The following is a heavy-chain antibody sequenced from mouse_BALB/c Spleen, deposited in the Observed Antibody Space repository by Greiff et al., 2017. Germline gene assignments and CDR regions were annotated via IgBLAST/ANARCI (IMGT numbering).Heavy chain of an antibody. CDR3: ANLDDLDY. CDR2: IDPANGNT. D-gene: IGHD2-10*02. J-gene: IGHJ2*01. CDR1: GFNIKDTY. Sequence: EVQLQESGAELVKPGASVKLSCTASGFNIKDTYMHWVKQRPEQGLEWIGRIDPANGNTKYDPKFQGKATITADTSSNTAYLQLSSLTSEDTAVYYGANLDDLDYWGQGTTLTVSS. V-gene: IGHV14-3*02.